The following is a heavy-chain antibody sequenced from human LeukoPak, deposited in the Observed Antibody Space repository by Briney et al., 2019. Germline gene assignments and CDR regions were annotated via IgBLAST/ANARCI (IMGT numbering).Heavy chain of an antibody. J-gene: IGHJ3*02. CDR2: IYYSGST. D-gene: IGHD3-3*01. CDR3: ARVASGYDVFDI. Sequence: KPSETLSLTCTVSGGSVSSGSYYWIWTGQPPGKDLKGIGYIYYSGSTNYNPSLKSRVTISVDTSKNQFSLKLSSVTAADTAVFYCARVASGYDVFDIWGQGTMVTVSS. V-gene: IGHV4-61*01. CDR1: GGSVSSGSYY.